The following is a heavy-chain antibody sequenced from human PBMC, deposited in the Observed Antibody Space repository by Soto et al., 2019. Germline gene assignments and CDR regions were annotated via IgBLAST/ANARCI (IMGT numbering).Heavy chain of an antibody. J-gene: IGHJ4*02. CDR3: ASRGPHRLQDGIFDY. V-gene: IGHV1-69*01. Sequence: QVQLVQSGAEVKKPGSSVKVSCKASGGTFSSYAISWVRQAPGQGLEWMGGIIPIFGTANYAQQFQGRVTITADESTSTAYMELSSLRSEDTAVYYCASRGPHRLQDGIFDYWGQGTLVTVSS. D-gene: IGHD1-26*01. CDR2: IIPIFGTA. CDR1: GGTFSSYA.